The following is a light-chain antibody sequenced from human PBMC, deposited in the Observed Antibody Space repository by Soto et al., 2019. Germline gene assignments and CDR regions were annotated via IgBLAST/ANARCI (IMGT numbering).Light chain of an antibody. V-gene: IGKV1-39*01. CDR3: QQSSSAPLT. Sequence: DIQMTQSPSSLSASVGDRVTITCRASHIITNYLNWYQQKPGKAPNLLIYAASSLQSGVPSRFSGSGSGTDFTLTIAGLKPEDSASYFCQQSSSAPLTFGGGTKVEIK. CDR2: AAS. CDR1: HIITNY. J-gene: IGKJ4*01.